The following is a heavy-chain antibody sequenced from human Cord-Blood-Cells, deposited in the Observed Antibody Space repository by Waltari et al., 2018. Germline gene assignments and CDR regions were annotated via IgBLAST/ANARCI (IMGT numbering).Heavy chain of an antibody. Sequence: LVQSGAEVKKPGSSVKVSCKASGGTFSSYAISWVRQAPGQGLEGMGGIIPILGTANYAQKFQGRVTITADESTGTAYMELSSLRSEDTAVYYCAREVGALVRFAFDIWGQGTMVTVSS. CDR2: IIPILGTA. J-gene: IGHJ3*02. CDR1: GGTFSSYA. CDR3: AREVGALVRFAFDI. D-gene: IGHD1-26*01. V-gene: IGHV1-69*01.